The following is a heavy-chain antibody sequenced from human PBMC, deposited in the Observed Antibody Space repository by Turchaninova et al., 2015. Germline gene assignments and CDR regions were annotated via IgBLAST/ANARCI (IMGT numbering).Heavy chain of an antibody. V-gene: IGHV4-34*01. Sequence: QVQLLQWGAGRLKASETLSLTCAVYGGSFSGYYWGWIRQPPGKGLEWMGEINHSGSNNYNPSLKSRVTISVDTSKNQFSLKLSSVTAADTAVYYCARVNSETAAGTLDYWGQGTLVTVSS. CDR3: ARVNSETAAGTLDY. J-gene: IGHJ4*02. D-gene: IGHD6-13*01. CDR1: GGSFSGYY. CDR2: INHSGSN.